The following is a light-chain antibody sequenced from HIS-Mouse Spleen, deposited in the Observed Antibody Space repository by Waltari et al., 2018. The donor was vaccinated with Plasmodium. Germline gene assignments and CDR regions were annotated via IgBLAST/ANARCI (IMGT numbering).Light chain of an antibody. V-gene: IGKV3-11*01. Sequence: EIVLTQSPATLSLSPGERATLSCRASQSVSSYLAGYQQKPGQAPRLLIYDASNRATGIAAGCRGSGSGTDFTLTISSLEPEDFAVYYCQQRSNWPITFGPGTKVDIK. CDR2: DAS. J-gene: IGKJ3*01. CDR3: QQRSNWPIT. CDR1: QSVSSY.